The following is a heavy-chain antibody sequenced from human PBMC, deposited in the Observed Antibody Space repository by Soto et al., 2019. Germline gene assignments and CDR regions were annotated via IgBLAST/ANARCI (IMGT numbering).Heavy chain of an antibody. Sequence: GGSLRLSCAASGFTFSSYAMHWVRQAPGKGLEWVAVISYDGSNKYYADSVKGRFTISRDNSKNTLYLQMNSLRAEDPAVYYCARGSSSRYCSGGSCYYYYGMDVWGQGTTVTVSS. V-gene: IGHV3-30*04. J-gene: IGHJ6*02. CDR2: ISYDGSNK. CDR3: ARGSSSRYCSGGSCYYYYGMDV. D-gene: IGHD2-15*01. CDR1: GFTFSSYA.